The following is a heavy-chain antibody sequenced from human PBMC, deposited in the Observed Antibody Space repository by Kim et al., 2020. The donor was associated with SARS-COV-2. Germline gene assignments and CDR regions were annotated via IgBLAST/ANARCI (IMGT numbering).Heavy chain of an antibody. D-gene: IGHD6-19*01. J-gene: IGHJ4*02. CDR1: GGSFSGYY. CDR2: INHSGST. V-gene: IGHV4-34*01. CDR3: ARAGRQWLVRPISYYFDY. Sequence: SETLSLTCAVSGGSFSGYYWSWIRQPPGKGLEWMGEINHSGSTNYNPSLKSRVTITVDTSKNQFSLKLSSVTAADTAAYYCARAGRQWLVRPISYYFDYWGQGTLVTVSS.